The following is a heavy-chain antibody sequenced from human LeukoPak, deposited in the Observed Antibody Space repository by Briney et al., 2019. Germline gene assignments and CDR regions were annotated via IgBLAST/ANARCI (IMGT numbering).Heavy chain of an antibody. CDR3: ARQFYYDSGGSHY. Sequence: PSETLPLTCTVSGGSISSSSYYWGWIRQPPGKGLEWIGSIFYSGSTYYNPSLESRVTISVDTSKNQFSLKLSSVTAADTAVYYCARQFYYDSGGSHYWGQGTLVTVSS. CDR2: IFYSGST. V-gene: IGHV4-39*01. J-gene: IGHJ4*02. D-gene: IGHD3-22*01. CDR1: GGSISSSSYY.